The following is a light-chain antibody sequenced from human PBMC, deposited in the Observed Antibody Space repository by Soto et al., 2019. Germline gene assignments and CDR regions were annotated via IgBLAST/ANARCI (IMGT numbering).Light chain of an antibody. CDR1: QSVSSSY. CDR2: GAS. J-gene: IGKJ1*01. V-gene: IGKV3-20*01. CDR3: QEYGSSPRS. Sequence: EIVLTQSPGTLSLSPGERATLSCRASQSVSSSYLAWYQQKPGQAPRLLIYGASIRATGIQDRFSGSGSGTDFTLTISSLDPKDSVVYYCQEYGSSPRSFGQGTKVEIK.